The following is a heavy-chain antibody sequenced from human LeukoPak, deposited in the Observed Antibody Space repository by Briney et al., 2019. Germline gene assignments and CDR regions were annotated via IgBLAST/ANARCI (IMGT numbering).Heavy chain of an antibody. V-gene: IGHV3-23*01. CDR3: AKVIDDSSGYYYVENLLFDY. J-gene: IGHJ4*02. CDR1: GLTSSSYA. CDR2: ISGSGGST. D-gene: IGHD3-22*01. Sequence: GGSLRLSCAASGLTSSSYAMSWVRQAPGKGLEWVSAISGSGGSTYYADSVKGRFTISRDNSKNTLYLQMNSLRAEDTAVYYCAKVIDDSSGYYYVENLLFDYWGQGTLVTVSS.